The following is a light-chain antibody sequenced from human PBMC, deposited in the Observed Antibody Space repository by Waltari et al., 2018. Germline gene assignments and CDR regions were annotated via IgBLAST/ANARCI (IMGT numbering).Light chain of an antibody. V-gene: IGKV3-20*01. CDR2: AAS. CDR1: QSISKY. Sequence: EVVLTQSPGTLSLSPGERATLSCRASQSISKYLVRYQQRPGQAPRLLIYAASTRATGIPDRFSGSGCGTDFSRPISRLEPEDFAVYYCQNHERLPATFGQGTRVEIK. J-gene: IGKJ1*01. CDR3: QNHERLPAT.